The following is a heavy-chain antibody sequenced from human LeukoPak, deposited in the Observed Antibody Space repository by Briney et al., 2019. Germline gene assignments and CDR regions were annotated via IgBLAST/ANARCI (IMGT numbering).Heavy chain of an antibody. CDR3: ARVYRAPKVGYGGSHFFDY. D-gene: IGHD4-23*01. V-gene: IGHV1-8*03. CDR2: MDPNSGNT. Sequence: ASVKVSCKASGYTFASYDINWVRQATGQGLEWIGCMDPNSGNTGYAQKFQGRVTITRNTSISTAYMELSSLRSDDTAVYYCARVYRAPKVGYGGSHFFDYWGQGTLVTVSS. CDR1: GYTFASYD. J-gene: IGHJ4*02.